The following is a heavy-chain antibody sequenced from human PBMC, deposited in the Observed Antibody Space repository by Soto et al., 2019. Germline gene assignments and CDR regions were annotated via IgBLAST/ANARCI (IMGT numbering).Heavy chain of an antibody. CDR1: GGSISSSDFY. CDR2: MYYSGST. Sequence: SETLSLSCTVSGGSISSSDFYWGWLRQTPGKGLEFIGSMYYSGSTYYNPSLKSRLTISVDTSKNQFTLKLISVTAADTAVYYCAVVDSTGNWFDPWGEGALVTVS. J-gene: IGHJ5*02. V-gene: IGHV4-39*01. D-gene: IGHD6-25*01. CDR3: AVVDSTGNWFDP.